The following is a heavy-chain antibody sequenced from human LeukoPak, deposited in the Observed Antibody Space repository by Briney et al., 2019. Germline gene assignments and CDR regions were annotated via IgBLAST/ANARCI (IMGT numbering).Heavy chain of an antibody. V-gene: IGHV4-59*02. Sequence: SETLSLTCTVSGGSVSNYFWSWIRRPPGKGLEWIGYIDDSGNPNYNPSLKSQVSISIDNSKNQFSLTLSSVTAADTAIYYCARSDYYGSGSHTVFDAFDIWGQGTRVTVSS. D-gene: IGHD3-10*01. CDR3: ARSDYYGSGSHTVFDAFDI. CDR2: IDDSGNP. CDR1: GGSVSNYF. J-gene: IGHJ3*02.